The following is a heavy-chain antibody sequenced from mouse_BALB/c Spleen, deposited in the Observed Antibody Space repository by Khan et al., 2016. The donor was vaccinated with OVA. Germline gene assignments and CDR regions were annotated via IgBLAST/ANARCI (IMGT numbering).Heavy chain of an antibody. CDR3: TSLAYYYDSEGFAY. CDR2: VSTGGSYT. CDR1: GFTFSTYG. J-gene: IGHJ3*01. V-gene: IGHV5-6*01. D-gene: IGHD1-1*01. Sequence: EVELVESGGDLVKPGGSLKLSCAASGFTFSTYGMSWVRQAPDKRLEWVATVSTGGSYTYYPDSVKGRFTISRDNAKNTLYLQMSGLSSEDTAMFYCTSLAYYYDSEGFAYWGQGTLVTVSA.